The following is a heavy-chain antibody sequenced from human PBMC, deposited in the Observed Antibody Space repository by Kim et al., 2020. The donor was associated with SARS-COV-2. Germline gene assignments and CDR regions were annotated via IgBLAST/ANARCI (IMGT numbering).Heavy chain of an antibody. Sequence: SETLSLTCAVYGGSFSGYYWSWIRQPPGKGLEWIGEINHSGSTNYNPSLKSRVTISVDTSKNQFSLKLSSVTAADTAVYYCARGPMNWMGGSAFDIWGQGTMVTVSS. V-gene: IGHV4-34*01. D-gene: IGHD1-1*01. CDR2: INHSGST. CDR1: GGSFSGYY. J-gene: IGHJ3*02. CDR3: ARGPMNWMGGSAFDI.